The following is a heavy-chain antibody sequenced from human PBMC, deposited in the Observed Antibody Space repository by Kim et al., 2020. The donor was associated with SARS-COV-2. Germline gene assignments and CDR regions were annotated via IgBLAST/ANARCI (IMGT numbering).Heavy chain of an antibody. D-gene: IGHD1-26*01. CDR1: GGSVSSGSYY. V-gene: IGHV4-61*01. Sequence: SETLSLACTVSGGSVSSGSYYWSWIRQPPGKGLEWIGYIYYSGSTNYNPSLKSRVTISVDTSKNQFSLKLSSVTAADTAVYYCARGNRELLYAFDIWGQGTMVTVSA. CDR2: IYYSGST. J-gene: IGHJ3*02. CDR3: ARGNRELLYAFDI.